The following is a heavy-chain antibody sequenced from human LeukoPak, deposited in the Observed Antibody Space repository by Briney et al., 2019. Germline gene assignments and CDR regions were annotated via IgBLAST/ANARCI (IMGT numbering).Heavy chain of an antibody. V-gene: IGHV3-23*01. CDR2: ISGSGGST. CDR1: GFTFSSYA. Sequence: GGSLRLSCAASGFTFSSYAMSWVRQAPGKGLEWVSAISGSGGSTYYADSVKGRFTISRDNSKNTLYLQMNSLRAEDTAVYYCARAVTYYYDSSGYYDYWGQGTLVTVSS. J-gene: IGHJ4*02. CDR3: ARAVTYYYDSSGYYDY. D-gene: IGHD3-22*01.